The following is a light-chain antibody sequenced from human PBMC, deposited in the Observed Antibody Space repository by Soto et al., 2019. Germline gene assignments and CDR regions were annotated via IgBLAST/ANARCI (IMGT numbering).Light chain of an antibody. Sequence: EIVLTQSPATLSLSPGERATLSCRASQSVSSYLAWYQQKPGQAARLLIYDASNRATGIPARFSGSGSGTDFTLTINSLEPEDSAVYYCQQRSNWPSITFGQGTRLEIK. CDR2: DAS. V-gene: IGKV3-11*01. CDR3: QQRSNWPSIT. J-gene: IGKJ5*01. CDR1: QSVSSY.